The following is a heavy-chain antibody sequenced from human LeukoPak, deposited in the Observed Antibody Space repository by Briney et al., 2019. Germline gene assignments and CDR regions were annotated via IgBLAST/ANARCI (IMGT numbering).Heavy chain of an antibody. Sequence: GGSLRLSCAASGFTFSSYAMSWVRQAPGKGLEWVSAISGSGGSTYYADSVKGRFTISRDNSKNTLYLQMNSLRAEDTAVYYCAKMYSGSLLVSYLDYWGQGTLVTVSS. CDR2: ISGSGGST. V-gene: IGHV3-23*01. J-gene: IGHJ4*02. D-gene: IGHD1-26*01. CDR1: GFTFSSYA. CDR3: AKMYSGSLLVSYLDY.